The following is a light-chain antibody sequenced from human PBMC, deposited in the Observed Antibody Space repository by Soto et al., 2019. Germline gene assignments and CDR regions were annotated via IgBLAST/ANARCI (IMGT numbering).Light chain of an antibody. CDR2: DAS. CDR1: QNIRNW. Sequence: DIQMTQSPSTLSXXXXXXXXXXXXXSQNIRNWLAWYQQKPGKAPNPLIYDASSLKSGVPARFSGSGSGTEFTLTISGLQPEDFASYYCQQSYNTSPITFGQGTRLEIK. CDR3: QQSYNTSPIT. V-gene: IGKV1-5*01. J-gene: IGKJ5*01.